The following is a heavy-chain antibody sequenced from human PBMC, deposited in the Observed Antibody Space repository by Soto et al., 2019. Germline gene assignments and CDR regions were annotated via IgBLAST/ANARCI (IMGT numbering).Heavy chain of an antibody. D-gene: IGHD3-22*01. J-gene: IGHJ5*02. Sequence: PGGSLRLSCVASGFTFRSYTMNWVRQAPGKGLEWVSAISGSGGSTYYADSVKGRFTISRDNSKNTLYLQMNSLRAEDTAVYYWAKTAGGISGYYLNWFDPWGQGTLVTVSS. CDR3: AKTAGGISGYYLNWFDP. CDR2: ISGSGGST. V-gene: IGHV3-23*01. CDR1: GFTFRSYT.